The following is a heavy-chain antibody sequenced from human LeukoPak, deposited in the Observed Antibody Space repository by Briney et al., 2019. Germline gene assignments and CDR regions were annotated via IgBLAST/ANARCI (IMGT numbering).Heavy chain of an antibody. Sequence: PSETLSLTCTVSGDSLSTSYWGWPRHPAGKGLEWIGRIYTSGYTNYNPSLKSRVTLSVDTSKNQFSLKLRSVTAADTALYYCARDCSGGTCYEGVLDNWGQGILVTVS. J-gene: IGHJ4*02. CDR1: GDSLSTSY. CDR2: IYTSGYT. CDR3: ARDCSGGTCYEGVLDN. D-gene: IGHD2-15*01. V-gene: IGHV4-4*07.